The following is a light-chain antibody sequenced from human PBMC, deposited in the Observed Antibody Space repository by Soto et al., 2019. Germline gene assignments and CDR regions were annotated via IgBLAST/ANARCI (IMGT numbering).Light chain of an antibody. J-gene: IGLJ2*01. CDR3: SSYTSSSTLLVV. Sequence: QSALTQPASVSGSPGQSITISCNGTSSDVGGYNYVSWYQQHPGKAPKLMIYDVSNRPSGVSNRFSGSKSGNTASLTISGLQAEDEADYYCSSYTSSSTLLVVFGGGTKLTVL. CDR1: SSDVGGYNY. CDR2: DVS. V-gene: IGLV2-14*01.